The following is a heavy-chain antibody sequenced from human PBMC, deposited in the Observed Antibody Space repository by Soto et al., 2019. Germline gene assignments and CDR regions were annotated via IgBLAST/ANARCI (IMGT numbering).Heavy chain of an antibody. J-gene: IGHJ6*02. CDR1: GFTVSSNY. V-gene: IGHV3-53*01. CDR2: VYSGGST. Sequence: GGSLRLSCAASGFTVSSNYMSWVRQAPWKGLEWVSVVYSGGSTYYADSVKGRFTISRDNSKNTLYIQMNSLRAEDTAVYYCARGYPEQDYYYYGMDVSGQRTKVAVSS. D-gene: IGHD3-16*02. CDR3: ARGYPEQDYYYYGMDV.